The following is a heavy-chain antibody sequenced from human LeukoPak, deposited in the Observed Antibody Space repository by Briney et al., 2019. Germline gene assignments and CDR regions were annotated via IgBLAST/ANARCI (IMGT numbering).Heavy chain of an antibody. CDR2: IYYSGST. Sequence: SETLSLTCTVSGGSISSSSYYWGWLRQPPGTGLEWIGSIYYSGSTYYNPSLKSRVTISVDTSKNQFSLKLSSVTAADTAVYYCARVAGYCSGGSCYGRYYYYMDVWGKGTTVTVSS. V-gene: IGHV4-39*07. CDR1: GGSISSSSYY. CDR3: ARVAGYCSGGSCYGRYYYYMDV. J-gene: IGHJ6*03. D-gene: IGHD2-15*01.